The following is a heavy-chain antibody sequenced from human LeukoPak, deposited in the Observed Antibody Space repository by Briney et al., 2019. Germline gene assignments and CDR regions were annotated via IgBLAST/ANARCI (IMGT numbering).Heavy chain of an antibody. V-gene: IGHV3-66*04. Sequence: GGSLRLSCAASGLTVSSYMSWVRQAPGKGLEWVSVIYSGGSIYYADSVKGRFAISRDKSKNTLYLQMNSLRAEDTAVYYCARPPYGGVDYWGQGTLVTVSS. J-gene: IGHJ4*02. CDR2: IYSGGSI. D-gene: IGHD4-23*01. CDR3: ARPPYGGVDY. CDR1: GLTVSSY.